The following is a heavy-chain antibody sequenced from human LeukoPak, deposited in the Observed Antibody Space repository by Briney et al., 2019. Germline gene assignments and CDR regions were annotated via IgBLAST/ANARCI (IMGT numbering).Heavy chain of an antibody. J-gene: IGHJ5*02. CDR3: ARDACSSTICSAGGNWFDP. V-gene: IGHV1-46*01. Sequence: ASVKVSCKASGYTFTSYWIQWVRQAPGQGLEWMGLINPDGGSTAYAHRFQGRVTMTRDTSTSTVYMDFSSLRSEDTAVYYCARDACSSTICSAGGNWFDPWGQGTLVTVSS. D-gene: IGHD2-2*01. CDR1: GYTFTSYW. CDR2: INPDGGST.